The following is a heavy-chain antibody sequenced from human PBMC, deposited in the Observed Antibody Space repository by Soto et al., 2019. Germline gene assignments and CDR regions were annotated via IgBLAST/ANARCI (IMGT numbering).Heavy chain of an antibody. CDR2: IIPIFGSA. Sequence: SVKVSCKSSGGVFSSFGLSWVRQAPGQGLEWMGGIIPIFGSANYAQKFQGRVTITADDSTSTVYMELSSLRSEDTALYYCARGRGNSAVITTFDYCGEGTLVTVYS. CDR1: GGVFSSFG. D-gene: IGHD3-16*01. V-gene: IGHV1-69*13. CDR3: ARGRGNSAVITTFDY. J-gene: IGHJ4*02.